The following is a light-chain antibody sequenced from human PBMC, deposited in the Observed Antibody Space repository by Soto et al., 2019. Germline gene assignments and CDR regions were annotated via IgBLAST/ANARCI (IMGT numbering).Light chain of an antibody. CDR1: QSVSSY. CDR2: DAS. CDR3: QQRSNWPQLT. J-gene: IGKJ4*01. V-gene: IGKV3-11*01. Sequence: EIVLTQSPATLSLSPGERATLSCRASQSVSSYLAWYQQKPGQAPRLLIYDASNSATGIPARFSGSGSGTDFTLTTSSLEPEDFAVYYCQQRSNWPQLTFGGGTKVEIK.